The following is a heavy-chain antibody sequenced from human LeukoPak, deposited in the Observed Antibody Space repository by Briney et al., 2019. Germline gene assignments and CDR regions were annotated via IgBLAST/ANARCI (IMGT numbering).Heavy chain of an antibody. CDR2: SYYSGST. CDR3: AREVTVWLGDLHGDYFDY. CDR1: GGSFSSYY. Sequence: SETLSLTCAVYGGSFSSYYWTWIRQPPGNGLEWIGSSYYSGSTNYNPSLKSRVTISVDPSNNTFSLRLTSVPAADTAVYYCAREVTVWLGDLHGDYFDYWGQGLLVTVSP. V-gene: IGHV4-59*01. J-gene: IGHJ4*02. D-gene: IGHD3-10*01.